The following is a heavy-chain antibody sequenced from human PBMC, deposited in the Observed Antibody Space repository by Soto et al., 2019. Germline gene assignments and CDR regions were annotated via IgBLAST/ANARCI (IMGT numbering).Heavy chain of an antibody. CDR1: GGSISSYY. CDR2: IYYSGST. J-gene: IGHJ4*02. CDR3: ARASTTYTYYFDY. D-gene: IGHD1-26*01. V-gene: IGHV4-59*01. Sequence: QVQLQESGPGLVKPSETLSLTCTVSGGSISSYYWSWIRQPPGKGLEWIGYIYYSGSTNYNPSLTSRVTISVDTSKNQFSLKLSSVTAADTAVYYCARASTTYTYYFDYWGQGTLVTVSS.